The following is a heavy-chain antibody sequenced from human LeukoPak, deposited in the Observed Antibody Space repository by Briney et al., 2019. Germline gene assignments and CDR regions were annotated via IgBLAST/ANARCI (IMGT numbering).Heavy chain of an antibody. CDR2: IWYDGINN. J-gene: IGHJ4*02. CDR3: ARDYSRNSFDY. Sequence: AGSLRLSCAASGFTFSNYDMHWVRQAPGKGLEWVAVIWYDGINNYYADSVKGRFSISRDNSKNALYLQMNSLSAEDTAVYFCARDYSRNSFDYWGQGTLVTVSS. D-gene: IGHD6-13*01. CDR1: GFTFSNYD. V-gene: IGHV3-33*01.